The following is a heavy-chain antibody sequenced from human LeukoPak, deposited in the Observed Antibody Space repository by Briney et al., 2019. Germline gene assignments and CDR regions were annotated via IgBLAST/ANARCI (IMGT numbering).Heavy chain of an antibody. CDR2: ISYEGSRT. V-gene: IGHV3-30*03. CDR1: GFTFSHCG. Sequence: PGGSLRLSCEASGFTFSHCGMHWVRQAPGKGLEWVALISYEGSRTFYADSVKGRFTISRDNSKNTLYLQMNSLRAEDTAIYYCARDISPTYFGSFDYWGQGTLVAVSS. J-gene: IGHJ4*02. D-gene: IGHD2/OR15-2a*01. CDR3: ARDISPTYFGSFDY.